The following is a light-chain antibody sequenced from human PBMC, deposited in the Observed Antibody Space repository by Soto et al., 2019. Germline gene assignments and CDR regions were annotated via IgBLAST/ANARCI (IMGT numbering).Light chain of an antibody. V-gene: IGKV1-5*03. CDR2: KAS. CDR1: QSISSW. CDR3: QQYSSYPCT. J-gene: IGKJ2*02. Sequence: DIPMTQSPSTLSASVGDRVTITCRASQSISSWLAWYQQKPGKAPKLLIYKASSLESGVPSRFSGSGSGTEFTLTISSLQPDDFATYYCQQYSSYPCTFGQGTKLEI.